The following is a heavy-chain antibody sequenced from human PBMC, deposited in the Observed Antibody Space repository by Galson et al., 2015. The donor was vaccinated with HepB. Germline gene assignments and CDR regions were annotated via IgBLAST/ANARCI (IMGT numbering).Heavy chain of an antibody. Sequence: SLRLSCAASGFTFSSYSMNWVRQAPGKGLEWVSSIGSSSSYIYYADSVKGRFTISRDNAKNSLYLQMNSLRAEDTAVYYCARERGDLEYYMDVWGKGTTVTVSS. CDR2: IGSSSSYI. CDR3: ARERGDLEYYMDV. V-gene: IGHV3-21*01. D-gene: IGHD3-3*01. CDR1: GFTFSSYS. J-gene: IGHJ6*03.